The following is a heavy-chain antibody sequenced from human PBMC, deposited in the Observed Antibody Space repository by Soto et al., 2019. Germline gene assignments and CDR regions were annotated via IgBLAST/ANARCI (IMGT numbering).Heavy chain of an antibody. Sequence: QVQLVQSGAEVKKPGSSVKVSCKASGGTFSSYAISWVRQAPGQGLEWMGGIIPIFGTANYAQKFQGRVTITADESTSTAYMELSSLRSEDTAVYYCARDLEVEMATISHGTDVWGQGTTVTVSS. J-gene: IGHJ6*02. CDR3: ARDLEVEMATISHGTDV. V-gene: IGHV1-69*12. CDR2: IIPIFGTA. CDR1: GGTFSSYA. D-gene: IGHD5-12*01.